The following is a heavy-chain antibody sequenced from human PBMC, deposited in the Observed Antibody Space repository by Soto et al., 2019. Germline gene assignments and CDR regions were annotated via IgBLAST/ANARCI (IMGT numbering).Heavy chain of an antibody. CDR2: ISSSGSTI. Sequence: QVQLVESGGGLVQPGGSLRLSCAASGFTFSDYYMSWIRQAPGKGLEWVSYISSSGSTIFSADSLKGRFTISRDNAKNSLYLQMNSLRAEDTAVYYCARAVAPYYYYMDVWGKGTTVTVSS. D-gene: IGHD6-19*01. J-gene: IGHJ6*03. V-gene: IGHV3-11*01. CDR3: ARAVAPYYYYMDV. CDR1: GFTFSDYY.